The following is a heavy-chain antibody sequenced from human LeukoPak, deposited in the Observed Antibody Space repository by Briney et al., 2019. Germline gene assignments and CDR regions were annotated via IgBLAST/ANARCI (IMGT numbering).Heavy chain of an antibody. V-gene: IGHV4-34*01. J-gene: IGHJ6*04. CDR1: GGSFGGYY. Sequence: SETLSLTCAVYGGSFGGYYWSWIRQPPGKGLEWIGQVTYSGSANYIPSLKSRVTISVDTSNNQFSLRLSSVTAADTAVYYCAGVNNWPSGMDVWGKGSTVTVSS. CDR2: VTYSGSA. CDR3: AGVNNWPSGMDV. D-gene: IGHD1-1*01.